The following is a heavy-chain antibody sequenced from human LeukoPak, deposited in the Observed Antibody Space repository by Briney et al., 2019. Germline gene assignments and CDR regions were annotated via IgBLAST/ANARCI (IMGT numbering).Heavy chain of an antibody. V-gene: IGHV4-30-2*01. CDR3: ARLQYCSGTSCYWFDP. Sequence: SQTLSLTCDVSGGSISSGPYSWSWLRQPLGKGLEWTGYIYHTGSTYYNPSLKSRVTISVDTSKNQFSLSLSSVTAADTAVYYCARLQYCSGTSCYWFDPWGQGTLVTVSS. D-gene: IGHD2-2*01. CDR1: GGSISSGPYS. CDR2: IYHTGST. J-gene: IGHJ5*02.